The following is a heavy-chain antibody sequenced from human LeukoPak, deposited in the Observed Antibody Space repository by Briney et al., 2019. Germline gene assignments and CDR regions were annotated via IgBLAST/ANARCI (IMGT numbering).Heavy chain of an antibody. J-gene: IGHJ3*02. Sequence: PGGSLRLSCAASGLTFRSNTMSWVRQAPGRGLEWVSSISSSSSYIYYADSVKGRFTISRDNAKNSLYLQMNSLRAEDTAVYYCARALSRADAFDIWGQGTMVTVSS. V-gene: IGHV3-21*01. CDR1: GLTFRSNT. D-gene: IGHD2/OR15-2a*01. CDR2: ISSSSSYI. CDR3: ARALSRADAFDI.